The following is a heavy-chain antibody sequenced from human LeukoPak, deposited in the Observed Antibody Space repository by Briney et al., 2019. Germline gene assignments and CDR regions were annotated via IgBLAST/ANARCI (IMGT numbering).Heavy chain of an antibody. Sequence: SETLSLTCTVSGYSISSGYYWSWIRQPAGKGLEWIGYIYYSGSTYYNPSLKSRVSISTDTSTNQSSLKLSSVTAADTAVYYCARCTARSSTTCSDYWGQGTLVTVSS. CDR1: GYSISSGYY. CDR2: IYYSGST. V-gene: IGHV4-30-4*08. J-gene: IGHJ4*02. D-gene: IGHD2-2*01. CDR3: ARCTARSSTTCSDY.